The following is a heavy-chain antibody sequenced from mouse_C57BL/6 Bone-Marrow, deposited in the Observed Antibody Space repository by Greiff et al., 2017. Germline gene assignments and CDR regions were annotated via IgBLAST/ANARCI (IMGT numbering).Heavy chain of an antibody. J-gene: IGHJ4*01. Sequence: EVQVVESGGGLVQPGGSLSLSCAASGFTFTDYYMSWVRQPPGKALEWLGFIRNKANGYTTEYSASVKGRFTISRGNSQSILYLQMNALRAEDSATYYCARSLDGYYVSYYAMDYWGQGTSVTVSS. D-gene: IGHD2-3*01. CDR1: GFTFTDYY. CDR2: IRNKANGYTT. V-gene: IGHV7-3*01. CDR3: ARSLDGYYVSYYAMDY.